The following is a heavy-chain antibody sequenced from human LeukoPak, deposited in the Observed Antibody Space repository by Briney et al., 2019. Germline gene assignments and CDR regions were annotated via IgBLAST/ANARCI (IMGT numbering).Heavy chain of an antibody. J-gene: IGHJ4*02. CDR3: ARDIGWFVFDS. CDR1: GFTFSHYW. Sequence: GGSLRLSCTASGFTFSHYWMTWVRQAPGKGLEWVADIGQNGAVLRCVDSVKGRCTISRDNAKKSLYLQMDSLRAEDTAVYFCARDIGWFVFDSWGQGTLVAVSS. D-gene: IGHD6-19*01. CDR2: IGQNGAVL. V-gene: IGHV3-7*04.